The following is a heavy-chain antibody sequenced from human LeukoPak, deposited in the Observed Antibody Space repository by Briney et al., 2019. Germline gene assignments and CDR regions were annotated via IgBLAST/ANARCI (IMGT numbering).Heavy chain of an antibody. CDR3: ARRGVRGSGSYYPY. V-gene: IGHV3-7*01. D-gene: IGHD3-10*01. CDR2: IKQDGSEK. Sequence: PGGSLRLSCAASGFTFSSYWMSWVRQAPGKGLEWVANIKQDGSEKYYVDSVKGRFTISRDNAKNSLYLQMNSLRAEDTAVYYCARRGVRGSGSYYPYWGQGTLVTVPS. J-gene: IGHJ4*02. CDR1: GFTFSSYW.